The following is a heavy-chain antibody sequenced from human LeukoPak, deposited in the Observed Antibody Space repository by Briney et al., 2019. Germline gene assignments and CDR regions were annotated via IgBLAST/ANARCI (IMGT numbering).Heavy chain of an antibody. V-gene: IGHV5-51*01. CDR3: ARYPNDHSSAGDY. Sequence: GESLKISCKGSGYSFTSYWIGWVRQMPGKGLELMGIIYPDDSNTRYSPSFQGQVTISGDKSISTAYPQWSSLKASDTAMYYCARYPNDHSSAGDYWGQGTLVTVSS. D-gene: IGHD4-11*01. J-gene: IGHJ4*02. CDR1: GYSFTSYW. CDR2: IYPDDSNT.